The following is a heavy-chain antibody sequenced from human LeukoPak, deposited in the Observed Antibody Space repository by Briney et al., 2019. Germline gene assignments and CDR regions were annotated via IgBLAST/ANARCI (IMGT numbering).Heavy chain of an antibody. J-gene: IGHJ6*02. CDR1: GGSVSGYY. Sequence: SETLSLTCAVYGGSVSGYYWSWIRQPPGKGLEWIGEINHSGSTNYNPSLKSRVTISVDTSKNQFSLKLSSVTAADTAVYYCARGPHNYGMDVWGQGTTVTVSS. CDR2: INHSGST. V-gene: IGHV4-34*01. CDR3: ARGPHNYGMDV.